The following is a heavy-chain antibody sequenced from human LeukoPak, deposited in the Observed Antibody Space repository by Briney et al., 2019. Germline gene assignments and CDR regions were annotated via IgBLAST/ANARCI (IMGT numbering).Heavy chain of an antibody. CDR3: ARATYDDYWVDY. CDR2: LNHNSGNT. J-gene: IGHJ4*02. V-gene: IGHV1-8*01. Sequence: GASVKVSCKASGYTFTSYNINWVRQATGQGLEWMGCLNHNSGNTAYAQKFQGRATMTMDTTIDTAYMELSSLRSEDTAVYYCARATYDDYWVDYWGQGTLVTVSS. CDR1: GYTFTSYN. D-gene: IGHD4-17*01.